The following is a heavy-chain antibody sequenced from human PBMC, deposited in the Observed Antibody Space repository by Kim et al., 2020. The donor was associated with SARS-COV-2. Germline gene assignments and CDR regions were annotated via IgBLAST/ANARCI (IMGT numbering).Heavy chain of an antibody. D-gene: IGHD2-8*02. V-gene: IGHV3-23*01. J-gene: IGHJ4*02. Sequence: GGSLRLSCAASGFTFSSYAMSWVRQAPGKGLEWVSAISGSGGSTYYADSVKGRFTISRDNSKNTLYLQMNSLRAEDTAVYYCAKEGGLTIGYCTGGVCYTRDYWGQGTLVTVSS. CDR1: GFTFSSYA. CDR3: AKEGGLTIGYCTGGVCYTRDY. CDR2: ISGSGGST.